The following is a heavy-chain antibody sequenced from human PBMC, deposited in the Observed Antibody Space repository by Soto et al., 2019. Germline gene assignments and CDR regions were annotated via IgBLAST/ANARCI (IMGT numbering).Heavy chain of an antibody. CDR1: GFTFSSYS. CDR3: ARVSTAYYYGMDV. CDR2: ISSSSSYI. Sequence: EVQLVESGGGLVKPGGSLRLSCAASGFTFSSYSMTWVRQAPGKGLEWVSSISSSSSYIYYADSVKGRFTISRDNAKTSQYRQMNSLRAEDTAVYYWARVSTAYYYGMDVWGQGTTVTVSS. V-gene: IGHV3-21*01. J-gene: IGHJ6*02.